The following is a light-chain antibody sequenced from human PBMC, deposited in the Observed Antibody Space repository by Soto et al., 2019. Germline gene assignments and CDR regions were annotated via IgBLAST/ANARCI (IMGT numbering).Light chain of an antibody. Sequence: EVVMTQSPATLSVSPGERVTFSCRASQSVTTNLAWYQHKPGQSPRLLISDASTGASGIPPRFSGSGSGTEFTLTIKSLQPEDFATYYCQQSYSSPRSFGQGTKLEIK. CDR1: QSVTTN. CDR3: QQSYSSPRS. CDR2: DAS. V-gene: IGKV3-15*01. J-gene: IGKJ2*03.